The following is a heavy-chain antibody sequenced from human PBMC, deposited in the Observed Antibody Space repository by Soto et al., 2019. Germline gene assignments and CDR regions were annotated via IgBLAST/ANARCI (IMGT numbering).Heavy chain of an antibody. D-gene: IGHD1-26*01. CDR2: ISGSGAST. V-gene: IGHV3-23*01. CDR3: ANLGAYVGATTEVQGYYFDY. J-gene: IGHJ4*02. Sequence: EVLLLESGGGLVQPGGSLRLSCAASGFTFSSYAMSWVRQAPGKGLECVSVISGSGASTYYADSVKGRFTISRDDSXXTXYXXLNSLRAEDTAVYYCANLGAYVGATTEVQGYYFDYWGQGTLITVSS. CDR1: GFTFSSYA.